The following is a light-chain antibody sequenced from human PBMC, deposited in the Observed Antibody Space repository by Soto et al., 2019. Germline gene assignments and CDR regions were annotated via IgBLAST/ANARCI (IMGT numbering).Light chain of an antibody. CDR3: QQYGDTPPT. J-gene: IGKJ2*01. Sequence: IVLTQSPGTLSLSPGERATLSCRASQSVSSAFFAWYQQKPGQPLRLLIYAAANRATGIPDRFSGSGSATDFTLTISRLEAEDFAVYYCQQYGDTPPTFGRGTNLELK. V-gene: IGKV3-20*01. CDR2: AAA. CDR1: QSVSSAF.